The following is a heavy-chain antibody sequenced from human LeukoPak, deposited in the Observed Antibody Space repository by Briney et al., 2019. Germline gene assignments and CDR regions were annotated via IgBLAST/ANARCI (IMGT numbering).Heavy chain of an antibody. CDR3: AKEDSHEYYYMDV. D-gene: IGHD5-18*01. Sequence: SETLSLTCTVSGGSISSSSYYWGWIRQPPGKGLEWIGSIYYSGSTYYNPSLKSRVTISVDTSKNQFSLKLSSVTAADTAVYYCAKEDSHEYYYMDVWGKGTTVTVSS. CDR1: GGSISSSSYY. V-gene: IGHV4-39*07. CDR2: IYYSGST. J-gene: IGHJ6*03.